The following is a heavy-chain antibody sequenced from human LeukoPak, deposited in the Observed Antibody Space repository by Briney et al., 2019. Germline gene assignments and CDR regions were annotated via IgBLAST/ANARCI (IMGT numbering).Heavy chain of an antibody. Sequence: SETLSLTCAVYGGSFSGYYWSWIRQPPGKGLEWIGEINHSGSTNYNPSLKSRVTISVDTSKNQFSLKLSSVTAADTAVCYCARLEYYYDSSGYPNSWGQGTLVTVSS. J-gene: IGHJ4*02. CDR1: GGSFSGYY. D-gene: IGHD3-22*01. CDR2: INHSGST. CDR3: ARLEYYYDSSGYPNS. V-gene: IGHV4-34*01.